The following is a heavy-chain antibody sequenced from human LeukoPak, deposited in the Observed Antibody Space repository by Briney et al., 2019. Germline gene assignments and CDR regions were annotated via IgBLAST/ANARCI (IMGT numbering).Heavy chain of an antibody. CDR1: GFTFSSYA. J-gene: IGHJ4*02. V-gene: IGHV3-15*01. CDR2: IQTITDGGTT. D-gene: IGHD3-16*01. Sequence: GGSLRLSCAASGFTFSSYAMSWVRQAPGKGPEWVGRIQTITDGGTTDYAAFVRGRFTISRDDSKNTLYLQMNSLKTEDTAVYYCTSTLGYWGQGTLVTVSS. CDR3: TSTLGY.